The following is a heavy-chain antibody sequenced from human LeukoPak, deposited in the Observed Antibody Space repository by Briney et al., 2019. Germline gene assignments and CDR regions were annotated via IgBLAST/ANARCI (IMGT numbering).Heavy chain of an antibody. CDR3: ARDRGYSNFDY. CDR1: GFGFSNYW. V-gene: IGHV3-7*01. CDR2: MNEDGSGK. J-gene: IGHJ4*02. Sequence: GGSLRLSCAASGFGFSNYWMSWVRQAPGKGLEWVANMNEDGSGKNYVDSVKGRFTISRDNAQDSLYLQMNSLRAEDTAVYYCARDRGYSNFDYWGQGTLLTVSS. D-gene: IGHD4-11*01.